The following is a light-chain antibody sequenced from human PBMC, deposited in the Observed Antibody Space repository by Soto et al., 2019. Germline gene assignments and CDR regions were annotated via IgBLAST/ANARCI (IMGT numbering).Light chain of an antibody. CDR2: LGS. V-gene: IGKV2-28*01. CDR3: MQTLQAPYT. J-gene: IGKJ2*01. CDR1: QSLLHSNGYTS. Sequence: DIVMTQSPLSLPVTPGEPASISCRSGQSLLHSNGYTSLDWYLQKPGQSPQLLIDLGSNRASGAPDRFSGCGSGTDFTLKISGVETEDVVVYYCMQTLQAPYTFGQGTKLEIK.